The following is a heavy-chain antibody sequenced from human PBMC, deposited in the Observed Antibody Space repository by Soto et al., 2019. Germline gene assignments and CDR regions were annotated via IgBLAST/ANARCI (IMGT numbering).Heavy chain of an antibody. CDR2: ISGSGGST. CDR3: AKDSAFTYYYDSSGPHRY. D-gene: IGHD3-22*01. V-gene: IGHV3-23*01. J-gene: IGHJ4*02. Sequence: QTGGSLRLSCAASGFTFSSYAMSWVRQAPGKGLEWVSAISGSGGSTYYADSVKGRFTISRDNSKNTLYLQMNSLRAEDTAVYYCAKDSAFTYYYDSSGPHRYWGQGTLVTVSS. CDR1: GFTFSSYA.